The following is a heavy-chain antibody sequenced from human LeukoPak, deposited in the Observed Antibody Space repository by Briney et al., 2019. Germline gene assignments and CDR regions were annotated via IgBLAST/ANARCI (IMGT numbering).Heavy chain of an antibody. V-gene: IGHV5-51*01. Sequence: GESLKISCKGSGYSFTSYWIGWVRQLPRKGLEWMGIIYTGDSDTRYSPSFQGQVTISADKSISTAYLQWSSLKASDTAMYYCARGGRCSGGSCYHFDYWGQGTLVTVSS. D-gene: IGHD2-15*01. CDR3: ARGGRCSGGSCYHFDY. J-gene: IGHJ4*02. CDR1: GYSFTSYW. CDR2: IYTGDSDT.